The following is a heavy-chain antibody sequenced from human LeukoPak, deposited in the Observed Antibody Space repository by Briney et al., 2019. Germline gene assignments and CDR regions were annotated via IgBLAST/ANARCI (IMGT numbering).Heavy chain of an antibody. CDR3: AKDLNWNDVLGLGPFDY. D-gene: IGHD1-20*01. Sequence: GGSLRLSCAASGFTFSSYAMSWVRQAPGKGLEWVSAIIGSGGSTYYADSVKGRFTISRDNSKNTLYLQMNSLRAEDTAVYYCAKDLNWNDVLGLGPFDYWGQGTLVTVSS. CDR1: GFTFSSYA. V-gene: IGHV3-23*01. J-gene: IGHJ4*02. CDR2: IIGSGGST.